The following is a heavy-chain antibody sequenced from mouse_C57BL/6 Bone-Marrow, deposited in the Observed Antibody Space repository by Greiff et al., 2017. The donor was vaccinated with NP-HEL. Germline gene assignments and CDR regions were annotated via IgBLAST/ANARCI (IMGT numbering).Heavy chain of an antibody. V-gene: IGHV5-4*01. Sequence: EVKLQESGGGLVKPGGSLKLSCAASGFTFSSYAMSWVRQTPEKRLEWVATISDGGSYTYYPDTVKGRFTISRDNAKNNLYLQMSHLKSEDTAMYECARESDFFDDRGQGTTLTVSS. CDR1: GFTFSSYA. J-gene: IGHJ2*01. CDR3: ARESDFFDD. D-gene: IGHD2-4*01. CDR2: ISDGGSYT.